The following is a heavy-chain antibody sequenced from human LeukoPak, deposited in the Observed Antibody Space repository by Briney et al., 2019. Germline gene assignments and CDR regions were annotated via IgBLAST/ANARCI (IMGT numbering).Heavy chain of an antibody. Sequence: SQTLSLTCAISGDSVSSNSAAWNWIRQSPSRGLEWLGRTYYRSKWYNDYAVSVKSRITINPDTSKNQFSLQLNSVTPEDTAVYYCARDCVRDCTNGVCYPDNWFDPWGQGTLVTVSS. CDR3: ARDCVRDCTNGVCYPDNWFDP. J-gene: IGHJ5*02. CDR1: GDSVSSNSAA. D-gene: IGHD2-8*01. V-gene: IGHV6-1*01. CDR2: TYYRSKWYN.